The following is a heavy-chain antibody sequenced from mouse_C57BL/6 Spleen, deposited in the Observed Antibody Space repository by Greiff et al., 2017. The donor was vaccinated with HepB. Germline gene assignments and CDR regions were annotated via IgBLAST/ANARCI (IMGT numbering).Heavy chain of an antibody. D-gene: IGHD2-12*01. Sequence: QVQLQQSGTELVKPGASVKLSCKASGYTFTSYWMHWVKQRPGQGLEWIGNINPSNGGTNYNEKFKSKATLTVDKSSSTAYMQLSSLTSEDSAVYYCARGGYSGYAMDYWGQGTSVTVSS. CDR1: GYTFTSYW. CDR3: ARGGYSGYAMDY. V-gene: IGHV1-53*01. J-gene: IGHJ4*01. CDR2: INPSNGGT.